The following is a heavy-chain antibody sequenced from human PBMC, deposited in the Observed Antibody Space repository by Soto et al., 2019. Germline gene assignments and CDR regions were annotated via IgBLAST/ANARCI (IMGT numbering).Heavy chain of an antibody. CDR3: ARDRLPNYYYGSGSYAYYYGMDV. CDR1: GGSISSYY. Sequence: SESLSLICTVSGGSISSYYWSWIRQPPGKGLEGIGYIYYSGSTNYNPSLKSRVTISVDTSKNQFSLKLSSVTAADTAVYYCARDRLPNYYYGSGSYAYYYGMDVWGQGTTVTVSS. D-gene: IGHD3-10*01. V-gene: IGHV4-59*01. J-gene: IGHJ6*02. CDR2: IYYSGST.